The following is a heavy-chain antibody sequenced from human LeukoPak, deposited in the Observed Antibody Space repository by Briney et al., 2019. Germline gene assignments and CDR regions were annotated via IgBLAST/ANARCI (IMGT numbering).Heavy chain of an antibody. CDR2: IYTSGST. Sequence: SETLSLTCTVSAGSISSYYWSWIRQPAGEGLEWVGRIYTSGSTNYNPSLKSRVTMSVDTSKNQFSLKLSSVTAADTAVYYCARVPDSSSWYLGWFDPWGQGTLVTVSS. D-gene: IGHD6-13*01. V-gene: IGHV4-4*07. J-gene: IGHJ5*02. CDR1: AGSISSYY. CDR3: ARVPDSSSWYLGWFDP.